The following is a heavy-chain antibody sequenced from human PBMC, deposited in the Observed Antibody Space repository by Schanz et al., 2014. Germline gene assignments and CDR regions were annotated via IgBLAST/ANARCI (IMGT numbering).Heavy chain of an antibody. V-gene: IGHV3-11*03. CDR3: ARNRGSGGQNWYFDL. Sequence: QVHLLESGGGLVEPGGSLRLSCAASGFSFSDYYMSWIRQAPGKGLEWISFINTGSNYINYADSVKGRFTISRDNTKNSLFLQRNSLRADDTAVYDCARNRGSGGQNWYFDLWGRGTRVTVSS. CDR1: GFSFSDYY. D-gene: IGHD1-26*01. J-gene: IGHJ2*01. CDR2: INTGSNYI.